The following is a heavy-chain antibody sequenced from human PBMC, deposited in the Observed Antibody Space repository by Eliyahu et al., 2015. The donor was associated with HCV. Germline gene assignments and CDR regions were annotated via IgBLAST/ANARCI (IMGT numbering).Heavy chain of an antibody. CDR1: GXSIRSYY. V-gene: IGHV4-4*07. CDR3: ARGPMTTSWWFDP. Sequence: QVQLQESGPGLVKPSETLSLTCTVSGXSIRSYYWSWIRQPAGXGLEWIGRIYSSGXTXYNPXLKSRVTMSADTSKNQFSLKLSSVTAADTAVYYCARGPMTTSWWFDPWGQGTLVTVSS. J-gene: IGHJ5*02. CDR2: IYSSGXT. D-gene: IGHD2/OR15-2a*01.